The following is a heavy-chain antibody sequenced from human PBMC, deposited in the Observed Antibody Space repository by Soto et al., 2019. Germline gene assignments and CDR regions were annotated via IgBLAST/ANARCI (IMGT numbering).Heavy chain of an antibody. V-gene: IGHV1-18*01. CDR1: GYTFTSYG. CDR3: ARIFCSTASCYGAYYFYYGMDV. D-gene: IGHD2-2*01. Sequence: GASVKVSCKASGYTFTSYGISWVRQAPGQGLEWMGWISAYNGNTNYAQKVQGRVTMTTDTSTSTAYMDLRSLRSDDTAVYYCARIFCSTASCYGAYYFYYGMDVWGQGTTVTVSS. CDR2: ISAYNGNT. J-gene: IGHJ6*02.